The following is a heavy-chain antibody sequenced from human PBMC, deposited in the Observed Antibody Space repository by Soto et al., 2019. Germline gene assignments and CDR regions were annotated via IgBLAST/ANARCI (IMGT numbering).Heavy chain of an antibody. CDR2: ISANTGNT. V-gene: IGHV1-18*01. CDR3: ARVRSGYDFAY. CDR1: GYTFTSYG. Sequence: QVQLVQSGAEVKKPGASVKVSCKASGYTFTSYGINWVRQAPGQGLEWMGWISANTGNTHYAQRVQGRVTMTTDTSTSTAYMELRSLRSDDTAVYYCARVRSGYDFAYWGQGTLVTVSS. D-gene: IGHD5-12*01. J-gene: IGHJ4*02.